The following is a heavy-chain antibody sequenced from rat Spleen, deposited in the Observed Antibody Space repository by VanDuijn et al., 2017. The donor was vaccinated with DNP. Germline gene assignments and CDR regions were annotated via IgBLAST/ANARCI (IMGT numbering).Heavy chain of an antibody. D-gene: IGHD1-6*01. J-gene: IGHJ2*01. CDR1: GFTFNSFP. CDR2: ISSSGGST. CDR3: ASRAPGDYFYGGYFDY. V-gene: IGHV5-46*01. Sequence: EVHLVESGGGLVQPGGSMKLSCAASGFTFNSFPMAWVRQTPTKGLEWVATISSSGGSTYYRDSVRGRFTIFRDIPKSTLYLQMDSLRSEDTATYYCASRAPGDYFYGGYFDYWGQGVMVTVSS.